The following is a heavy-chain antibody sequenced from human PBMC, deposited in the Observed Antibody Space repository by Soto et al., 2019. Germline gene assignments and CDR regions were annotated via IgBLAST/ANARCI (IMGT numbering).Heavy chain of an antibody. CDR1: GGTFSSYA. CDR3: ARCPFQQLVRGGWFDP. D-gene: IGHD6-13*01. V-gene: IGHV1-69*01. Sequence: QVQLVQSGAEVKKPGSSVKVSCKASGGTFSSYAISWVRQAPGQGLEWMGGIIPIFGTANYAQKFQGRVTITADESTSTADMELSSLRSEDTAVYYCARCPFQQLVRGGWFDPWGQGTLVTVSS. J-gene: IGHJ5*02. CDR2: IIPIFGTA.